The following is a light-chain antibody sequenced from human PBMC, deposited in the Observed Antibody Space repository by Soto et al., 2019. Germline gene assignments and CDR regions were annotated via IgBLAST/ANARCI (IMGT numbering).Light chain of an antibody. CDR2: GAS. CDR1: PSVSSSF. J-gene: IGKJ2*01. CDR3: QQYGSSPPMYT. V-gene: IGKV3-20*01. Sequence: EIVLTQSPGTLSLSPGERATLSCRARPSVSSSFLAWYQQQPGQAPRLLIYGASSRATGIPDRFSGSGSGTDFTLTISRLEPEDFAVDYCQQYGSSPPMYTFGQGTKLEIK.